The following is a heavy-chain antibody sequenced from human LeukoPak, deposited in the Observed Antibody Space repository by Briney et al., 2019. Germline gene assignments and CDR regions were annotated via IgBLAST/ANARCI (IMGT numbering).Heavy chain of an antibody. Sequence: ASVKVSCKASGYTFTSYYMHWVRQAPGQGLEWMGWISAYNGNTNYAQKLQGRVTMTTDTSTSTAYMELRSLRSDDTAVYYCARGGYDFWSYWFDPWGQGTLVTVSS. D-gene: IGHD3-3*01. CDR3: ARGGYDFWSYWFDP. CDR1: GYTFTSYY. V-gene: IGHV1-18*04. J-gene: IGHJ5*02. CDR2: ISAYNGNT.